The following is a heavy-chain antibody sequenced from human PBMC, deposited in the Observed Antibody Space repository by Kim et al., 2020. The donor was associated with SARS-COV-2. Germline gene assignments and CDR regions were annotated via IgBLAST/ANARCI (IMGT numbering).Heavy chain of an antibody. J-gene: IGHJ5*02. CDR3: ARANYATPNWFDP. V-gene: IGHV3-74*03. CDR1: GFTLSTYW. D-gene: IGHD2-15*01. Sequence: GGSLRLSCAASGFTLSTYWMHWVRQAPGKGLVWVSGIKSDGSSTTYADSVKGRFTISRDNAKNTLYLQINSLRAEDTAVYYCARANYATPNWFDPGAREPWSPSPQ. CDR2: IKSDGSST.